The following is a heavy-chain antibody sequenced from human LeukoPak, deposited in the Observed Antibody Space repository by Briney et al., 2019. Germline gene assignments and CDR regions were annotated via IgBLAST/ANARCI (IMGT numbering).Heavy chain of an antibody. CDR1: GGSISSSSYY. CDR3: ARDCSGGSCYFDFDY. CDR2: IYYSGST. D-gene: IGHD2-15*01. Sequence: SETLSLTCTVSGGSISSSSYYWGWIRQPPGKGLEWIGSIYYSGSTYYNPSLKSRVTISVDTSKNQFSLKLSSVTAADTAVYYCARDCSGGSCYFDFDYWGQGTLVTVSS. J-gene: IGHJ4*02. V-gene: IGHV4-39*07.